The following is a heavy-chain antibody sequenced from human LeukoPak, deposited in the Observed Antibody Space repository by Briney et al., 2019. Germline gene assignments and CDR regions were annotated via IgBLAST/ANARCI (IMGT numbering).Heavy chain of an antibody. V-gene: IGHV3-23*01. D-gene: IGHD6-13*01. Sequence: PVGSLRLSCAASGFIFSNYAMSWVRRAPGKGLEWVSVVCASGGSTGHADSVKGRFTMSRDNSRNTLYLQMNSLRAEDTAVHYCAPDLRGSAWSLDYWGQGTLVTVSS. CDR2: VCASGGST. CDR3: APDLRGSAWSLDY. J-gene: IGHJ4*02. CDR1: GFIFSNYA.